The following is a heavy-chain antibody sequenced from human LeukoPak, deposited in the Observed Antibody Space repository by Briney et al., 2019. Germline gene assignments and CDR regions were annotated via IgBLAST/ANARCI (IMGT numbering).Heavy chain of an antibody. CDR1: GFTFGSYW. V-gene: IGHV3-7*01. CDR3: ARDLGRPAAHTVGHFDF. Sequence: GGSLRLSCAASGFTFGSYWMSWVRQTPEKGLEWVADIRDDGGAKHYLDSVKGRFTISRGNAENSLSLHMDSLGVEDTALYYCARDLGRPAAHTVGHFDFWGRGSLVTVSS. CDR2: IRDDGGAK. D-gene: IGHD6-13*01. J-gene: IGHJ4*02.